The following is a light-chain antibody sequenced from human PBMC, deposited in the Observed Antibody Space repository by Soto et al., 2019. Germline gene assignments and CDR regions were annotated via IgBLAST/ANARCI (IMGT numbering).Light chain of an antibody. CDR3: QQYYETPYT. CDR1: QSVLSRSNNKNY. J-gene: IGKJ2*01. Sequence: DIVMTQSPDSLAVSLGERATINCKSSQSVLSRSNNKNYFAWYQQKPGQPPNLLIYWASTRESGVPDRFSGSGSGTDFTLTISSRQDEDVAVYYCQQYYETPYTFGQGNKLEIK. CDR2: WAS. V-gene: IGKV4-1*01.